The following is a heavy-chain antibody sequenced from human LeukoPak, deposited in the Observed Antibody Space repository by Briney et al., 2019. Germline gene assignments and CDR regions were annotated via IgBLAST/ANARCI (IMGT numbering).Heavy chain of an antibody. CDR3: ARGCGGDCYTAFDI. Sequence: SETLSLICTVSGYSISSGYYWGWIRQPPGKGLEWIGSIYHSGSTYYNPSLKSRVTISVDTSKNQFSLKLSSVTAADTAVYYCARGCGGDCYTAFDIWGQGTMVTVSS. D-gene: IGHD2-21*02. V-gene: IGHV4-38-2*02. CDR2: IYHSGST. CDR1: GYSISSGYY. J-gene: IGHJ3*02.